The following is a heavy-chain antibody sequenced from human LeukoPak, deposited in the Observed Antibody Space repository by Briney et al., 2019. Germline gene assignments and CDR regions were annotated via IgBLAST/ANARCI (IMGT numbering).Heavy chain of an antibody. V-gene: IGHV1-2*02. J-gene: IGHJ4*02. CDR1: GYTFTGYY. CDR2: INPDSGGT. D-gene: IGHD2-2*01. CDR3: ARGYCSSTSCYLYFDY. Sequence: ASVKVSCKASGYTFTGYYMRWVRQAPGQGLEWMGWINPDSGGTNYARKFQGRVTMTTGKSRSTGYMELSRLRSDDTAVYYCARGYCSSTSCYLYFDYWGKGTLVTVSS.